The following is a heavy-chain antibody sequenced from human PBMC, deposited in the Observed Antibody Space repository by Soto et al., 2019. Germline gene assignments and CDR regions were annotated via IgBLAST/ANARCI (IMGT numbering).Heavy chain of an antibody. CDR2: ITDTGGDA. J-gene: IGHJ4*02. D-gene: IGHD6-13*01. Sequence: EVQLFESGGDLIQPGGSLRLSCVAPVITFGSRAMSWVRQAPEEGLEWVSTITDTGGDAKYADSVRGRFTISRDNSKNSLYLQMNSLRAEDTAVYYCARARRSREFDYWGRGTLVTVSS. CDR1: VITFGSRA. CDR3: ARARRSREFDY. V-gene: IGHV3-23*01.